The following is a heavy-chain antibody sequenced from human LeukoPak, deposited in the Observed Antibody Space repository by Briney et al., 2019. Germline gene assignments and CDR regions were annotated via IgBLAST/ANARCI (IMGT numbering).Heavy chain of an antibody. V-gene: IGHV3-23*01. CDR2: ISGSGDAT. Sequence: GGSLRLSCAASGFMFSNYAMTWVRQAPGKGLESISVISGSGDATNYADSVKGRFTISRDNSKNMLYVQMNSLRAEDTAVYSKSTSFYLDSWGQGTLVTVSS. CDR3: STSFYLDS. J-gene: IGHJ4*02. CDR1: GFMFSNYA.